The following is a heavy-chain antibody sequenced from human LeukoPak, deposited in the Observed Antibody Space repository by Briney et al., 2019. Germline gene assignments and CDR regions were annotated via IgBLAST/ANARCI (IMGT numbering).Heavy chain of an antibody. D-gene: IGHD6-19*01. Sequence: ASVKVSCKASGYTSTGYYMHWVRQAPGQGLEWMGWINPNSGGTNYVQKFQGRVTMTRDTSISTAYTELSRLRSDDTAVYYCARGALSGWDLLGFDPWGQGTLVTVSS. V-gene: IGHV1-2*02. J-gene: IGHJ5*02. CDR2: INPNSGGT. CDR3: ARGALSGWDLLGFDP. CDR1: GYTSTGYY.